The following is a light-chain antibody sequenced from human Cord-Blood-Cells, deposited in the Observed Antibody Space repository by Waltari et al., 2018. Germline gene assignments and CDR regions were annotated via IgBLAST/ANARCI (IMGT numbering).Light chain of an antibody. J-gene: IGLJ1*01. CDR2: EGS. CDR1: SRDVGSYNL. CDR3: CSYAGSSTYV. Sequence: QSALTQPASVSGSPGPSLTISCTGTSRDVGSYNLFSWYQQHPGKAPQLMIYEGSKRPSGVSNRFSGSKSGNTASLTISGLQAEDEADYYCCSYAGSSTYVFGTGTKVTVL. V-gene: IGLV2-23*01.